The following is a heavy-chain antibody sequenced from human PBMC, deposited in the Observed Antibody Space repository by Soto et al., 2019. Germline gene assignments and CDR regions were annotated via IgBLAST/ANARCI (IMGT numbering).Heavy chain of an antibody. CDR1: GYSFTSYG. D-gene: IGHD1-20*01. CDR3: ARDTHINGSLRGTPLMAV. V-gene: IGHV1-18*04. Sequence: EASVKVSCKASGYSFTSYGISWVRQAPGQGLEWMGWISAYNGNTNYEQKFQGRVAMTTDTSTNTAYLELRTLRSDDAAVYYCARDTHINGSLRGTPLMAVWGQGTTVTVSS. CDR2: ISAYNGNT. J-gene: IGHJ6*02.